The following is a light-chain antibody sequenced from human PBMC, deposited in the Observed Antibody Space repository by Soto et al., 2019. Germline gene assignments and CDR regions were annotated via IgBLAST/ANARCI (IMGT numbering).Light chain of an antibody. V-gene: IGLV2-18*01. Sequence: QSVLTQPPSVSGSPGQSVTISCTGTSTDFVSYNRVSWYQQPPGTAPKLIIYEASNRPSGVPDRFSGSKSGNTDSLTISGLQASDESDYYCSLYTRENTYVFGTGTKLTVL. CDR3: SLYTRENTYV. J-gene: IGLJ1*01. CDR1: STDFVSYNR. CDR2: EAS.